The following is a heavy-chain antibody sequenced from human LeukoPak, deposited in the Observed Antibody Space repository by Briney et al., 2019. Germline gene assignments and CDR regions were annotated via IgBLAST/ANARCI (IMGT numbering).Heavy chain of an antibody. D-gene: IGHD3-22*01. J-gene: IGHJ4*02. CDR3: AKSAYYDSSGFYRECYFDY. Sequence: GGSLRLSCAASGFTFSSHWMTWVRQAPGKGLEWVANIKEDGTRKNYMDSVKGRFTISRDNAKNSLYLQMSGLRAEDTAVYYCAKSAYYDSSGFYRECYFDYWGQGTLVTVSS. CDR2: IKEDGTRK. V-gene: IGHV3-7*03. CDR1: GFTFSSHW.